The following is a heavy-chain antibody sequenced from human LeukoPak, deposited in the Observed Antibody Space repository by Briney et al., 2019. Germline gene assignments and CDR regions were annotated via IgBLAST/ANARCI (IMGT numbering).Heavy chain of an antibody. D-gene: IGHD3-22*01. CDR2: ISAYNGNT. V-gene: IGHV1-18*01. CDR1: VYTFTSYG. J-gene: IGHJ4*02. Sequence: GASVKVSFKASVYTFTSYGISWVRQAPGQGREWMGWISAYNGNTDYAQKLQGRVTMTTDTSTSTAYMELRSLRSDDTAVYYCASTLHYYDSSGYFDYWGQGTLVTVSS. CDR3: ASTLHYYDSSGYFDY.